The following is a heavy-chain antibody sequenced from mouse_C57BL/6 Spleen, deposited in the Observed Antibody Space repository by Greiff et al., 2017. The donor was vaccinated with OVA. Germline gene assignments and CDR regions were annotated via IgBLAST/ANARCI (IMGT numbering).Heavy chain of an antibody. CDR1: GYTFTSYW. CDR3: ARSHSNYEGDAMDY. V-gene: IGHV1-69*01. Sequence: QVQLKQPGAELVMPGASVKLSCKASGYTFTSYWMHWVKQRPGQGLEWIGEIDPSDSYTNYNQKFKGKSTLTVDKSSSTAYMQLSSLTSEDSAVYYCARSHSNYEGDAMDYWGQGTSVTVSS. D-gene: IGHD2-5*01. CDR2: IDPSDSYT. J-gene: IGHJ4*01.